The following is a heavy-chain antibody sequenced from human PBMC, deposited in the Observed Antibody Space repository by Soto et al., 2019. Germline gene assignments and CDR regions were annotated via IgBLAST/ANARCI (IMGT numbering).Heavy chain of an antibody. V-gene: IGHV4-4*02. D-gene: IGHD6-13*01. CDR2: INHRGSA. CDR1: GASVSSTYW. Sequence: SETLSLTCAVPGASVSSTYWWSWVRQPPGKGPEWIGEINHRGSANYNPSLKSRVTISVDISKSQCSLRLTSVTAADTAVYYCARYNAASGTYYFDFWGQGALVPSPQ. J-gene: IGHJ4*02. CDR3: ARYNAASGTYYFDF.